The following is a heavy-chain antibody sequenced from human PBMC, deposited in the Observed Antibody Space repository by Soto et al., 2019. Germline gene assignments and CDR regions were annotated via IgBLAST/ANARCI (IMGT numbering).Heavy chain of an antibody. D-gene: IGHD3-16*01. CDR3: ARLRGGCPADF. CDR2: IYYRGNT. CDR1: GGSISNNNYH. V-gene: IGHV4-39*01. Sequence: LSLTCSVSGGSISNNNYHWGWIRQPPGKGLEWMGSIYYRGNTYYNPSLRSRITISVDTSRNQFSLALSSVTAADTAVYFCARLRGGCPADFWGQGTLVTVSS. J-gene: IGHJ4*02.